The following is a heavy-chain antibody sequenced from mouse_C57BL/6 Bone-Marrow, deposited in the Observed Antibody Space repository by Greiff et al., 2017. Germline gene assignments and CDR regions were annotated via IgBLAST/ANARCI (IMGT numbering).Heavy chain of an antibody. V-gene: IGHV1-81*01. CDR3: ARLHDCYYGRGH. J-gene: IGHJ2*01. CDR1: GYTFTSYG. Sequence: QVQLQQSGAELARPGASVKLSCKASGYTFTSYGISWVKQRTGQGLEWIGEIYPRSGNTYYNEKFKGKATLTADKSSSTAYMELRGLTSEDSAVYFFARLHDCYYGRGHWGQGTTLTVSS. D-gene: IGHD2-3*01. CDR2: IYPRSGNT.